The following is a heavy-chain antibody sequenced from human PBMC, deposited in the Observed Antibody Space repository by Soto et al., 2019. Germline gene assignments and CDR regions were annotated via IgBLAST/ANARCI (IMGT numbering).Heavy chain of an antibody. CDR2: IYYSGST. Sequence: SETLSLTCTVSGGSISSSSYYWGWIRQPPGKGLEWIGSIYYSGSTYYNPSLKSRVTISVDTSKNQFSLKLSSVTAANTDVYYCARLQKQLVHAFDIWGQGTMVTVSS. V-gene: IGHV4-39*01. D-gene: IGHD6-6*01. CDR1: GGSISSSSYY. CDR3: ARLQKQLVHAFDI. J-gene: IGHJ3*02.